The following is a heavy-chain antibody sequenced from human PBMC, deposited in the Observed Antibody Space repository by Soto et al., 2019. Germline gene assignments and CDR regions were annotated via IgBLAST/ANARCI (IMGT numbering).Heavy chain of an antibody. CDR2: TYYRSKWYN. V-gene: IGHV6-1*01. J-gene: IGHJ6*02. CDR3: AREGGRRLGYCSGGSCYSSMDV. Sequence: SQTLSLTCAISGDSVSSNSAAWNWIRQSPSRGLEWLGRTYYRSKWYNDYAVSVKSRITINPDTSKNQFSLQLNSVTPVDTAVYYCAREGGRRLGYCSGGSCYSSMDVWGQGTTVTVSS. D-gene: IGHD2-15*01. CDR1: GDSVSSNSAA.